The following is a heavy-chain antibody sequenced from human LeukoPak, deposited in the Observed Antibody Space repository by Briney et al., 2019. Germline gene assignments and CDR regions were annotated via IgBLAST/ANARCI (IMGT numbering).Heavy chain of an antibody. V-gene: IGHV3-7*01. Sequence: GGSLRLSCAVSGFTFSSYWMSWVRQAPGKGLEWVANIKQDGGEKHYVDSVKGRFTISRDNAKNSLYLQMNSLRAEDTAVYYCARTGPVMTAVTTGWFDPWGQGTLVTVSS. CDR3: ARTGPVMTAVTTGWFDP. D-gene: IGHD4-11*01. J-gene: IGHJ5*02. CDR1: GFTFSSYW. CDR2: IKQDGGEK.